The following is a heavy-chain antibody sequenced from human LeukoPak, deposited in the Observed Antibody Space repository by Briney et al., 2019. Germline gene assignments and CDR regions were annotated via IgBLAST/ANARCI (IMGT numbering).Heavy chain of an antibody. J-gene: IGHJ4*02. D-gene: IGHD3-22*01. V-gene: IGHV3-74*01. CDR1: GFTFDDYA. CDR3: AMIKEG. Sequence: PVGSLRLSCAASGFTFDDYAMHWVRQAPGKGLVWVSRINSDGRTTTYADSVKGRFTISRDNAKNTLYLQMNSLRAEDTAVYYCAMIKEGWGQGTLVTVSS. CDR2: INSDGRTT.